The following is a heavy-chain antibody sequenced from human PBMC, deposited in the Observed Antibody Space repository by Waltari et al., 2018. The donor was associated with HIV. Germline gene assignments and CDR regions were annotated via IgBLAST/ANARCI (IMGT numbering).Heavy chain of an antibody. V-gene: IGHV3-23*01. D-gene: IGHD6-13*01. CDR2: ISDSGTST. CDR3: AKDLAAAAAGDAFDI. CDR1: GFTFSSYA. J-gene: IGHJ3*02. Sequence: EVQLLESGGGLVQPGGSLRLSCAASGFTFSSYAMSWVRQAPGKGLEWVSTISDSGTSTYYADSVKGRFTISRDNSKNTLYLQMNSLRAEDTAVYYCAKDLAAAAAGDAFDIWGQGTMVTVSS.